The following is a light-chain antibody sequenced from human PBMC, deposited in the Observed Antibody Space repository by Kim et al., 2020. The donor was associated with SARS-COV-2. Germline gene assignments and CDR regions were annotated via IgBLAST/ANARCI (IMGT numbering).Light chain of an antibody. CDR3: QVWDSSSDGV. Sequence: SYELTQPPSVSVAPGKTARITCGGNNIGSKSVHWYQQKPGQAPVLVIYYDSDRPSGIPARFSGYNSGNTATLTISRVEAGDEADYYCQVWDSSSDGVFGGGTQLTVL. CDR2: YDS. J-gene: IGLJ3*02. V-gene: IGLV3-21*04. CDR1: NIGSKS.